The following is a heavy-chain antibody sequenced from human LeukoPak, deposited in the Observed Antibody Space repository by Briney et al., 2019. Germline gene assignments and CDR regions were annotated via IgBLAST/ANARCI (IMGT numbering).Heavy chain of an antibody. D-gene: IGHD3-10*02. J-gene: IGHJ6*04. CDR2: INSDSSTV. CDR1: GFTFSFYS. CDR3: AELGITMIGGV. Sequence: GGSLRLSCAASGFTFSFYSMNWVRQAPGKGLQWVSYINSDSSTVYYADSVKGRFTISRDNAKNSLYLQMNSLRAEDTAVYYCAELGITMIGGVWGKGTTVTISS. V-gene: IGHV3-48*01.